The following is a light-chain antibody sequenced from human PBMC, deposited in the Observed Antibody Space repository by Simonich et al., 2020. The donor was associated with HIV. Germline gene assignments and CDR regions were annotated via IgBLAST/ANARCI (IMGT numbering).Light chain of an antibody. CDR1: QSVSRN. V-gene: IGKV3-15*01. J-gene: IGKJ4*01. CDR2: GES. Sequence: EIVMTQSPATLSVSPGERATLSCRASQSVSRNLAWYQQKPGQAPRLLMYGESKRATDIPARFSGSGSGTEFTLTISSLQSEDFAVYYCQQYNDLPLLAFGGGTKVEIK. CDR3: QQYNDLPLLA.